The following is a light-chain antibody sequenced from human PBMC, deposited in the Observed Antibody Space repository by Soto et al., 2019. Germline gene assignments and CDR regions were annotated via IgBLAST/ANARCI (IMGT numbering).Light chain of an antibody. CDR3: QQYGSSPWT. V-gene: IGKV3-20*01. J-gene: IGKJ1*01. Sequence: EIVLTQSPGTLSLSPGERATLSCRASQSVSSSYLAWYQQKPGQAPRRLIYGASSRATGIPDRFSGSGSGTDFTLTISRLEPEDVAVYYCQQYGSSPWTFGQGTKVHIK. CDR1: QSVSSSY. CDR2: GAS.